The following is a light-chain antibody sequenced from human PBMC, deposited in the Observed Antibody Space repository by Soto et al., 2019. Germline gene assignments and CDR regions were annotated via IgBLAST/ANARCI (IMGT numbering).Light chain of an antibody. V-gene: IGLV2-8*01. CDR1: SSDVGGYDY. CDR2: EVS. CDR3: SSYAVINGV. Sequence: QSALTQPPSASGSPGQSVTISCTGTSSDVGGYDYVSWYQQHPGKAPKLMIYEVSKRPSGVPDRFSGSKSGNTASLTVSGLQAEDEADYYCSSYAVINGVFGTGTKLTVL. J-gene: IGLJ1*01.